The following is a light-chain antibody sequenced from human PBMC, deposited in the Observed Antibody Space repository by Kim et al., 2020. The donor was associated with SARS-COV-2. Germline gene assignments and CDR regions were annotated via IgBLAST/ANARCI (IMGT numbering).Light chain of an antibody. CDR1: QRFNSCY. Sequence: EIVLTQSPGTLSLSPGERATLPCRASQRFNSCYLPRYQQRPGQAPRLLIYGATSRATGIPDRFSGSGSGTDFTLTSSRLEPDDFAVYCCQQYGYSPPLGQGTKVDIK. CDR2: GAT. J-gene: IGKJ1*01. CDR3: QQYGYSPP. V-gene: IGKV3-20*01.